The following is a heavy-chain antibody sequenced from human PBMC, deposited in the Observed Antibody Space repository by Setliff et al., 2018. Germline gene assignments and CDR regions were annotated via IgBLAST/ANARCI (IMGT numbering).Heavy chain of an antibody. Sequence: SETLSLTCSVSGDSISSHYWSWIRQPPGKGLEWIGSMYYSGISNYNPSLKSRATISVQTSQKEFSLHLTSVTAAYTAVYFCTRGSMDYYGSVTYGFWGPGMLVTVSS. J-gene: IGHJ4*02. CDR3: TRGSMDYYGSVTYGF. CDR1: GDSISSHY. CDR2: MYYSGIS. D-gene: IGHD3-10*01. V-gene: IGHV4-59*11.